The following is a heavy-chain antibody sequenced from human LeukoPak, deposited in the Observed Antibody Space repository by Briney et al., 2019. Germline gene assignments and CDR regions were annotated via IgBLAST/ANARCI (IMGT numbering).Heavy chain of an antibody. CDR3: APQAHSGSNY. V-gene: IGHV1-69*04. CDR2: IIPILGIA. Sequence: GASVKVSCKASGGTFSSYAISWVRQAPGQGLAWMGRIIPILGIANYAQKFQGRVTITADKFTSTAYMELSSLRSEDTAVYYCAPQAHSGSNYWGQGTLVTVSS. J-gene: IGHJ4*02. CDR1: GGTFSSYA. D-gene: IGHD1-26*01.